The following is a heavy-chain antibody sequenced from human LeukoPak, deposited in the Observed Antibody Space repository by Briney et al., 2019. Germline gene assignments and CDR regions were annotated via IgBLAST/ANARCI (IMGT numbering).Heavy chain of an antibody. CDR1: GGSISSGSYY. V-gene: IGHV4-61*02. Sequence: SETLSLTCTVSGGSISSGSYYWSWIRQPAGKGLEWIGRIYTSGSTNYNPSLKSRVTISVDTSKNQFSLKLSSVTAADTAVYYCATGSSSWYPPSYGGQGTLVTVSS. D-gene: IGHD6-13*01. CDR2: IYTSGST. CDR3: ATGSSSWYPPSY. J-gene: IGHJ4*02.